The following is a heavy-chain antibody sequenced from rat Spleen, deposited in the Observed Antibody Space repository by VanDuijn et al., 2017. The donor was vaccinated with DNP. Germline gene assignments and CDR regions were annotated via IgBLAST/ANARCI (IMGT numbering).Heavy chain of an antibody. D-gene: IGHD5-1*01. V-gene: IGHV5-27*01. CDR3: TTGTTGGVWFAY. CDR1: EFTFSRSD. CDR2: ITTSGDSI. Sequence: EVQLVESGGGLVQPGRSLKISCEASEFTFSRSDVAWVRQVPGKGLEWVASITTSGDSIYSPDSVKGRFTISRDNAKSSLYLQMDSLRSEDTATYYCTTGTTGGVWFAYWGQGTLVTVSS. J-gene: IGHJ3*01.